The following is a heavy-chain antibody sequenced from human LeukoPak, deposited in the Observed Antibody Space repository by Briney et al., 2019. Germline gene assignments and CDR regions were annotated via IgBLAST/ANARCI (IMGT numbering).Heavy chain of an antibody. J-gene: IGHJ4*02. CDR3: ARDKGAEDYDYVWGSYRDDYFDY. CDR1: GFTFSSYE. D-gene: IGHD3-16*02. V-gene: IGHV3-48*03. Sequence: GGSLRLSCAASGFTFSSYEMNWVRQAPGKGLEWVSYISSSGSTIYYADSVKGRFTISRDNANNSLYLQMNSLRAEDTALHYCARDKGAEDYDYVWGSYRDDYFDYWGQGALVTVSS. CDR2: ISSSGSTI.